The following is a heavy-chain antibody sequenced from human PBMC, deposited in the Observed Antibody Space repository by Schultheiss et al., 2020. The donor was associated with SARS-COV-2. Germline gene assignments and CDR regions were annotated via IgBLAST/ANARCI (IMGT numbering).Heavy chain of an antibody. CDR2: IYYSGST. D-gene: IGHD5-12*01. CDR1: GGSISSYY. Sequence: SETLSLTCTVSGGSISSYYWSWIRQPPGKGLEWIGYIYYSGSTNYNPSLKSRVTISVDTSKNQFSLKLSSVTAADTAVYYCARGGDISSTSAFDIWGQGTLVTVSS. CDR3: ARGGDISSTSAFDI. V-gene: IGHV4-59*01. J-gene: IGHJ3*02.